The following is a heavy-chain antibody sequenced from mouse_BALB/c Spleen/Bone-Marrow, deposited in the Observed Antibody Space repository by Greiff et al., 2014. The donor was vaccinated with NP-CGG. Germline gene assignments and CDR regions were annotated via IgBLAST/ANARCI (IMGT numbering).Heavy chain of an antibody. J-gene: IGHJ3*01. V-gene: IGHV3-2*02. D-gene: IGHD2-4*01. CDR2: ISYSGST. Sequence: VQLQQSGPGLVKPSQSLSLTCTVTGYSITRDYAWNWIRQFTGNKLEWMGYISYSGSTTYNPSLKSRFSITRDTSKNQFFLQLNSLTTEDTATYYCARASSYDYDVGFAYWGQGTLVTVSA. CDR3: ARASSYDYDVGFAY. CDR1: GYSITRDYA.